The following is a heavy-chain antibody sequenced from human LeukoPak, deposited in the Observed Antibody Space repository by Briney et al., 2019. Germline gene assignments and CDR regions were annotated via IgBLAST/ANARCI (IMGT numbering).Heavy chain of an antibody. CDR1: GGTFSSYA. V-gene: IGHV1-69*04. CDR3: AKDGYYDFWSGYLDY. D-gene: IGHD3-3*01. CDR2: IIPILGIA. J-gene: IGHJ4*02. Sequence: SVKVSCKASGGTFSSYAISWVRQAPGQGLEWMGRIIPILGIANYAQKFQGRVTITADKSTSTAYMELSSLRSEDTAVYYCAKDGYYDFWSGYLDYWGQGTLVTVSS.